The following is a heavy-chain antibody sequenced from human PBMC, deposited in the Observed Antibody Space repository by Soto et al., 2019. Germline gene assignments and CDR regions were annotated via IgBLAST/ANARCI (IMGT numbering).Heavy chain of an antibody. CDR2: IYPADSDT. D-gene: IGHD5-18*01. Sequence: GESLKISCKSSGYSFTSYWIGWVRQMPGRGLEWMGIIYPADSDTRYSPPFQGLVTISVDKSISTAYLRSSSLKASDSAMYYCARLTIYSYGPLDYWGQGTLVTVSS. J-gene: IGHJ4*02. CDR1: GYSFTSYW. CDR3: ARLTIYSYGPLDY. V-gene: IGHV5-51*01.